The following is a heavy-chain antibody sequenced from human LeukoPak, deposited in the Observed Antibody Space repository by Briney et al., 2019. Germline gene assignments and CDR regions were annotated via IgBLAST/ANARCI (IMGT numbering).Heavy chain of an antibody. CDR3: AENTEDGYNPGVDY. V-gene: IGHV4-34*01. CDR1: GGSFSGYS. J-gene: IGHJ4*02. Sequence: PSETLSLTCAVYGGSFSGYSWSWIRQSPGRGLEWIGEINHSGSTNCNPSLKSRVTISVDTSKNQFSLKLSSVTAADTAGYYGAENTEDGYNPGVDYGGQEPLVTVSS. CDR2: INHSGST. D-gene: IGHD5-24*01.